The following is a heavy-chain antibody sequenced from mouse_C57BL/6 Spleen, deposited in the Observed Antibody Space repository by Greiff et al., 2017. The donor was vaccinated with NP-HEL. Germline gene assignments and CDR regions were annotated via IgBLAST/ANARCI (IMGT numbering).Heavy chain of an antibody. Sequence: EVQLQQSGPELVKPGASVKISCKASGYTFTDYYMNWVKQSHGKSLEWIGDINPNNGGTSYNQKFKGKATLTVDKSSSTAYMELRSLTSEDSAVYYCAREGGYDPYYFDYWGQGTTLTVSS. CDR2: INPNNGGT. CDR3: AREGGYDPYYFDY. J-gene: IGHJ2*01. V-gene: IGHV1-26*01. D-gene: IGHD2-2*01. CDR1: GYTFTDYY.